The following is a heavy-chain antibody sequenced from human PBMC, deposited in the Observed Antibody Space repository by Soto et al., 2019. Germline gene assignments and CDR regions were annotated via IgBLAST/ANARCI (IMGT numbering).Heavy chain of an antibody. Sequence: PGGSLRHSCAASGLTCSSYAMRWVRQAPGKGLEWVAVISYDGSNKYYADSVKGRFTISRDNSKNTLYLQMNSLRAEDTAVYYCASDLGELFDYWGQGTLVTVSS. CDR1: GLTCSSYA. CDR3: ASDLGELFDY. CDR2: ISYDGSNK. V-gene: IGHV3-30-3*01. J-gene: IGHJ4*02. D-gene: IGHD3-10*01.